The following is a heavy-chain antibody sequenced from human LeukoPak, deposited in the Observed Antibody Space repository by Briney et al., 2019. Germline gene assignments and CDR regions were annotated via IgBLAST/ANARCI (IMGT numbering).Heavy chain of an antibody. Sequence: ASVKVSCKASGYTFTDYYVHWVRQAPGQGLEWMAWINPNNGGTKSAQKFQGRVTMTSDTSISTAYMQLSRLRSDDTAIYFCARSPGIHLWLAHFDYWGQGTLVTVSS. V-gene: IGHV1-2*02. CDR3: ARSPGIHLWLAHFDY. J-gene: IGHJ4*02. CDR2: INPNNGGT. CDR1: GYTFTDYY. D-gene: IGHD5-18*01.